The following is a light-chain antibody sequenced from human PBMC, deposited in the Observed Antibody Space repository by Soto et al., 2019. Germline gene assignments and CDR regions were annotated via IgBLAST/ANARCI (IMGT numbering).Light chain of an antibody. CDR1: QSVTSS. J-gene: IGKJ5*01. V-gene: IGKV3-11*01. Sequence: EIVLTQSPATLSLSPGERATLSCRASQSVTSSLAWYQQKPGQAPRLLIYGASNRATGIPARFSGSGSGTDFTLTISSLEPEDFAVYYCQQYSNWPLTFGQGTRLEIK. CDR2: GAS. CDR3: QQYSNWPLT.